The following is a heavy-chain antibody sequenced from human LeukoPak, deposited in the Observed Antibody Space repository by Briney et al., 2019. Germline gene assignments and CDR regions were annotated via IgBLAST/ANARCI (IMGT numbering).Heavy chain of an antibody. V-gene: IGHV3-53*01. J-gene: IGHJ4*02. CDR3: ARERGRGRDSPWFDY. CDR1: GFIVSGDF. Sequence: GGSLRLSCAASGFIVSGDFMSWVRQAPGKGLEWVSVVYSDGSTYYADSVKGRFTISRDNSKNTLDLQMTGLRAEDTAVYYCARERGRGRDSPWFDYWGQGTLVTVSS. CDR2: VYSDGST. D-gene: IGHD1-26*01.